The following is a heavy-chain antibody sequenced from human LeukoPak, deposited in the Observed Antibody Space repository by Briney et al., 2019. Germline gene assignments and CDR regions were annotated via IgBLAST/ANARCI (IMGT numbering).Heavy chain of an antibody. CDR3: AKDRLVIAVAGLFDY. J-gene: IGHJ4*02. Sequence: PGGSLRLSCAASGFIFSSAWMSWVRQAPGKGLEWVAKIKQDGSEMYYVDSVKGRFIISRDNAKNSLYLQMNSLRVEDTAVYYCAKDRLVIAVAGLFDYWGQGTLVTVSS. D-gene: IGHD6-19*01. CDR2: IKQDGSEM. V-gene: IGHV3-7*03. CDR1: GFIFSSAW.